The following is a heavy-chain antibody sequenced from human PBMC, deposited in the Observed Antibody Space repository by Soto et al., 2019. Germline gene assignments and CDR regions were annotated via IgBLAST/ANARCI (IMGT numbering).Heavy chain of an antibody. Sequence: AAVTVSCKACVYAFSRYNILWVRQYPGQGLVWMGWINAANDNTKYSQKFQGRVTIARDTSASTASMELSSLRSEDTAVYFCARDSSGWSHYFDFWGQGTLVTVSS. CDR3: ARDSSGWSHYFDF. D-gene: IGHD6-19*01. J-gene: IGHJ4*02. V-gene: IGHV1-3*01. CDR1: VYAFSRYN. CDR2: INAANDNT.